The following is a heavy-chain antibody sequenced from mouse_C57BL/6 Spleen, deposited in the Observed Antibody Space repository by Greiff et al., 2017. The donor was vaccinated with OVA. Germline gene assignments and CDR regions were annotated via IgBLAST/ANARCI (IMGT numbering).Heavy chain of an antibody. D-gene: IGHD1-1*01. CDR2: IDPSDSYT. J-gene: IGHJ2*01. CDR3: ARHYYGSSYSYCDD. V-gene: IGHV1-59*01. Sequence: QVQLQQPGAELVRPGTSVKLSCKASGYTFTSYWMHWVKQRPGQGLEWIGVIDPSDSYTNYNQQFKGKATLTVDTSSSTAYMQLSSLTSEDSAVYDSARHYYGSSYSYCDDWGQGTTLTVSS. CDR1: GYTFTSYW.